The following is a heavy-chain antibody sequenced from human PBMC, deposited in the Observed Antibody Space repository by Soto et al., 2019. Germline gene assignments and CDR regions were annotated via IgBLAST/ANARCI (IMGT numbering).Heavy chain of an antibody. V-gene: IGHV4-4*02. D-gene: IGHD3-22*01. CDR2: VYHSGAT. J-gene: IGHJ6*02. CDR1: GDSIIGTGW. Sequence: QVQLQESGPGLVRPSGTLSLTCAVSGDSIIGTGWWSWVRQSPGKGLDWIGEVYHSGATNYNPSLKSRVTISVDTSRKQFSLNLGSVTAADTAVYYCVRNGYYSLDVWGQGTTVTVSS. CDR3: VRNGYYSLDV.